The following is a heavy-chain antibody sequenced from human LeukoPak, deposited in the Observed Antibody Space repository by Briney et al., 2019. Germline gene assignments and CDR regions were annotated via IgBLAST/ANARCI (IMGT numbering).Heavy chain of an antibody. CDR1: GFTFNSYA. V-gene: IGHV3-23*01. J-gene: IGHJ5*02. Sequence: GGSLRLSCAASGFTFNSYAMTWVRQAPGKGLEWVSAISGGGVNTYYADSVKGRFTISRDNSKNMLYLQMNSLRAEDTAVYYCEKTLGYSGYFSPWGQGTLVTVSS. D-gene: IGHD3-22*01. CDR3: EKTLGYSGYFSP. CDR2: ISGGGVNT.